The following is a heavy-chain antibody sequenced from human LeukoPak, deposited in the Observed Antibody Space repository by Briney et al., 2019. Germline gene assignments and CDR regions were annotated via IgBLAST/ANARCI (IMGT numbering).Heavy chain of an antibody. D-gene: IGHD3-10*01. Sequence: SETLSLTCTVSGGSISSGGYYWSWIRQPPGKGLEWIGYIYHSGNTYYNPSLKSRVTISVDRSKNQFSPKLSSVTAADTAVYYCATDLYRWGSGSRRPSDYWGQGTLVTVSS. CDR1: GGSISSGGYY. CDR3: ATDLYRWGSGSRRPSDY. J-gene: IGHJ4*02. V-gene: IGHV4-30-2*01. CDR2: IYHSGNT.